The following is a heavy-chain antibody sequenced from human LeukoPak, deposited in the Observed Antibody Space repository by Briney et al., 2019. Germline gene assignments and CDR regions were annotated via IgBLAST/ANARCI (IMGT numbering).Heavy chain of an antibody. Sequence: PGGSLRLSCAASGFTVSTNYMSWVRQAPGKGLEWVSVIYSGGTTYYADSVKGRFTISGDSSKSTLYLQMNSLRAEDTAVYYCARDRGGSRSDCWGQGTLVTVSS. D-gene: IGHD6-13*01. CDR2: IYSGGTT. CDR1: GFTVSTNY. J-gene: IGHJ4*02. V-gene: IGHV3-66*01. CDR3: ARDRGGSRSDC.